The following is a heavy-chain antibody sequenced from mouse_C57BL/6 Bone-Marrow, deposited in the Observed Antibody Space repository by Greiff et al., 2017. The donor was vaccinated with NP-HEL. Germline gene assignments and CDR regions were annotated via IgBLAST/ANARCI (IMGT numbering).Heavy chain of an antibody. CDR3: AREGFAY. J-gene: IGHJ3*01. CDR2: IYPSDSEN. Sequence: QVQLQQPGAELVRPGSSVKLSCKASGYTFTSYWMDWVKQRPGQGLEWIGNIYPSDSENHYNQKFKDKATLTVDKSSSKAYIHLSSLASEDSTVYYCAREGFAYWGQGTLVTVSA. CDR1: GYTFTSYW. V-gene: IGHV1-61*01.